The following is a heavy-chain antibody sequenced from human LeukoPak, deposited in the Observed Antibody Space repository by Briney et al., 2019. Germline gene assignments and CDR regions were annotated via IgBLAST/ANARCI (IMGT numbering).Heavy chain of an antibody. Sequence: AETLSLTCNVSGDSISSYYWSWIRQTPGKGLEWIGDIYYNGNNNYHPSLKNRVTISVDTSNKQLSLKLSSLTAADTTVYDCARHYPVAGFDYWGGGILVTVSS. J-gene: IGHJ4*02. V-gene: IGHV4-59*01. CDR1: GDSISSYY. CDR3: ARHYPVAGFDY. CDR2: IYYNGNN. D-gene: IGHD6-19*01.